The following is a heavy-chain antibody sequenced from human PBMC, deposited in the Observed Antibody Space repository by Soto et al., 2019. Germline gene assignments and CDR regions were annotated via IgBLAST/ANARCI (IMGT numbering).Heavy chain of an antibody. Sequence: GGSLRLSCAASGFTFSNYNMNWVRQAPGKGLEWLSYIGGDGSLIFYADSVKGRFTTSRDNAKDSLYLQMNSLRAEDTALYYCARGLGDSWFFLWGQGTLVTVSS. CDR1: GFTFSNYN. J-gene: IGHJ5*02. CDR3: ARGLGDSWFFL. CDR2: IGGDGSLI. V-gene: IGHV3-48*01.